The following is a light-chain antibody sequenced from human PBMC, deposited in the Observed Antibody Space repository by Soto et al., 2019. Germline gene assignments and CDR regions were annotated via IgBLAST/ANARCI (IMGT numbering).Light chain of an antibody. V-gene: IGKV3-20*01. Sequence: EIMLTQSPGTLSLSPGERATLSFRASQSVSSSSLAWYQQKPGQAPRLLIFGASSRATGIPDRFSGSGSGTDFTLTISRLEPEDFAVYYCQQYAGSSTFGQGTKVDIK. CDR2: GAS. CDR3: QQYAGSST. J-gene: IGKJ1*01. CDR1: QSVSSSS.